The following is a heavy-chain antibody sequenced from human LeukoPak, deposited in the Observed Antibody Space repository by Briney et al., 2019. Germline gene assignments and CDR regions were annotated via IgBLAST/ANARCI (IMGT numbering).Heavy chain of an antibody. CDR3: AKYYYDSSGYGAFDI. CDR2: ISYGGST. V-gene: IGHV4-59*01. CDR1: GGSISSYY. Sequence: SETLSLTCTVSGGSISSYYWSWIRQPPGKGLEWIGYISYGGSTNYNPSLKSRVTISVDTSKNQFSLKLSSVTAADTAVYYCAKYYYDSSGYGAFDIWGQGTMVTVSS. J-gene: IGHJ3*02. D-gene: IGHD3-22*01.